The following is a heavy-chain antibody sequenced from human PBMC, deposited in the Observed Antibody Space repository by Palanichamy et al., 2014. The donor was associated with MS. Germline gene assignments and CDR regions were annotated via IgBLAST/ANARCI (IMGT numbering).Heavy chain of an antibody. CDR3: TTGGGGQRAY. Sequence: EVHLVESGEGLVKPGGSLRLSCAASGFTFTNYNLNWVRQAPGKGLEWVSFISSSSSSIFYAGSVKGRFTISRDNAKNSLDLQMDSLRVEDTALYYCTTGGGGQRAYWGQGTLVTVSS. CDR2: ISSSSSSI. D-gene: IGHD4-23*01. V-gene: IGHV3-21*01. CDR1: GFTFTNYN. J-gene: IGHJ4*02.